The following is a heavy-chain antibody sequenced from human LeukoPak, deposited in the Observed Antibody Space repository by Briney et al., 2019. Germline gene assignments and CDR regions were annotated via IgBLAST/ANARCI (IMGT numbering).Heavy chain of an antibody. V-gene: IGHV3-48*03. CDR3: ARARYCGGGICTPGGWFDP. D-gene: IGHD2-15*01. CDR2: ISSSGDTI. Sequence: PGGSLRLSCAASGFTFSSYEMNWVRQAPGKGLEWVSYISSSGDTINYADSVKGRFTISRDNAKNSLYLQMNSLRAEDTAVYYCARARYCGGGICTPGGWFDPWGQGTLVTVSS. CDR1: GFTFSSYE. J-gene: IGHJ5*02.